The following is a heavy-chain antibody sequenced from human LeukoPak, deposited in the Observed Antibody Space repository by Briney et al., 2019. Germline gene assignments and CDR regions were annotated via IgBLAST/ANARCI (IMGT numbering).Heavy chain of an antibody. Sequence: SETLSLTCTVSGGSISSSSYYWGWIRQPPGKGLEWIGSIYYSGSTNYNPSLKSRVTISVDKSKNQFSLKLSSVTAADTAVYYCARYSSALMQDAFDIWGQGTMVTVSS. V-gene: IGHV4-39*07. CDR2: IYYSGST. D-gene: IGHD2-21*01. CDR3: ARYSSALMQDAFDI. J-gene: IGHJ3*02. CDR1: GGSISSSSYY.